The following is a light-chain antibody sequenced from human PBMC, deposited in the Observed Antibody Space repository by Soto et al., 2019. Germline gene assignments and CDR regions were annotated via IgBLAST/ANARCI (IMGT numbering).Light chain of an antibody. Sequence: EIVLTQSPGTLSLSRGERATLSCRASQSVSNSYLAWYQQKPGQAPRLLIYGASSRATGTPDRFSGSGSGTDFTLTISRLEPEDFAVYYCQQYGSSPITFGGGTKVEIK. CDR1: QSVSNSY. V-gene: IGKV3-20*01. CDR3: QQYGSSPIT. J-gene: IGKJ4*01. CDR2: GAS.